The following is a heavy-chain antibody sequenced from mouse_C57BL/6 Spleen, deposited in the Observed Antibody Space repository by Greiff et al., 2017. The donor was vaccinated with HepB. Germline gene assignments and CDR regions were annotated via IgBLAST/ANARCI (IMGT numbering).Heavy chain of an antibody. CDR1: GFTFSDYG. J-gene: IGHJ2*01. D-gene: IGHD2-4*01. Sequence: EVKVVESGGGLVKPGGSLKLSCAASGFTFSDYGMHWVRQAPEKGLEWVAYISSGSSTIYYADTVKGRFTISRDNAKNTLFLQMTSLRSEDTAMYYCARDDYDGDYLDYWGQGTTLTVSS. V-gene: IGHV5-17*01. CDR3: ARDDYDGDYLDY. CDR2: ISSGSSTI.